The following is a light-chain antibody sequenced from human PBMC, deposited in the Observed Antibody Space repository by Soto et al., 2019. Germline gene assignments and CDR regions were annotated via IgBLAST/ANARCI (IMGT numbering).Light chain of an antibody. CDR2: DAS. V-gene: IGKV1-5*01. Sequence: EIQLTQSPSKMSASFVDRINITYLASQSIDRSLAWYQQKPGKAPNLLISDASRLERGVPSRFSGSGSGTEFTLTIRSLQPDDFATYYCQQYNGYSRTFGQGTKVDIK. J-gene: IGKJ1*01. CDR1: QSIDRS. CDR3: QQYNGYSRT.